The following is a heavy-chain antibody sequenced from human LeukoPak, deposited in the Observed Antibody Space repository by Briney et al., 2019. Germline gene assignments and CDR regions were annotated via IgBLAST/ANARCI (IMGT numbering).Heavy chain of an antibody. Sequence: GASVKVSCKASGYTFTSYGISWVRQAPGQGLEWMGWISAYNGNTNYAQKLQGRVTMTTDTSTSTAYVELRSLRSDDTAVYYCARVVRYGDYYYYGMDVWGQGTTVTVSS. D-gene: IGHD1-1*01. V-gene: IGHV1-18*01. CDR2: ISAYNGNT. CDR1: GYTFTSYG. J-gene: IGHJ6*02. CDR3: ARVVRYGDYYYYGMDV.